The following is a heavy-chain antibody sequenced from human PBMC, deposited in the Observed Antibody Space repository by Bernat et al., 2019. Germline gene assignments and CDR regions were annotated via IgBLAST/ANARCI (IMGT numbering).Heavy chain of an antibody. J-gene: IGHJ3*02. Sequence: QVQLVQSGAEVKKPGASVKVSCKASGYTFTSYGISWVRQAPGQGLEWMGWISAYNGNTNYAQKLQGRVTMTTDTSTSTAYMELRSPRSDDTAVYYCARDPPYYYDSSGYSDDAFDIWGQGTMVTVSS. CDR1: GYTFTSYG. V-gene: IGHV1-18*01. CDR2: ISAYNGNT. CDR3: ARDPPYYYDSSGYSDDAFDI. D-gene: IGHD3-22*01.